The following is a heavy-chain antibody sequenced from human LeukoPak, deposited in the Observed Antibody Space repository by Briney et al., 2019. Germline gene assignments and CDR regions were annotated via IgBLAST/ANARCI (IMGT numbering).Heavy chain of an antibody. CDR3: ARDDSPALGELYFDY. D-gene: IGHD3-16*01. J-gene: IGHJ4*02. CDR2: IIPIFGTA. Sequence: ASVKVSCKASGGTFSSYAISWVRQAPGQGLEWMGRIIPIFGTANYAQKFQGRVTITTDESTSTAYMELSSLRSADTAVYYCARDDSPALGELYFDYWGQGTLVTVSS. CDR1: GGTFSSYA. V-gene: IGHV1-69*05.